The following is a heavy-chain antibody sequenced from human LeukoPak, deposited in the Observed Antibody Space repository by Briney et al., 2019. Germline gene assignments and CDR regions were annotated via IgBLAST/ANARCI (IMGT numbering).Heavy chain of an antibody. CDR1: GYTFTSYS. CDR3: ARLGLHGSGTYYFFDY. CDR2: IDPNTGDT. V-gene: IGHV1-2*06. J-gene: IGHJ4*02. D-gene: IGHD3-10*01. Sequence: GASVKVSCKASGYTFTSYSLHWVRQAPGQGLEWVGRIDPNTGDTIYAQNFQGRVTVTSATSISTAYMELSRLTSDDTAVYFCARLGLHGSGTYYFFDYWGQGTLVTVSS.